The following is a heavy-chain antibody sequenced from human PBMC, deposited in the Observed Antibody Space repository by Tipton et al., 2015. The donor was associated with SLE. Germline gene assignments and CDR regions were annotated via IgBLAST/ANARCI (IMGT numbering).Heavy chain of an antibody. J-gene: IGHJ4*02. D-gene: IGHD1-1*01. CDR3: ARLGTGIFDY. CDR1: GGSINNYY. CDR2: IYYSGST. Sequence: TLSLTCTVSGGSINNYYWSWIRQPPGKGLEWIGYIYYSGSTNYNPSLKSRVTISVDTSKNQFSLKLSSVTAADTAVYYCARLGTGIFDYWGQGTLVTVSS. V-gene: IGHV4-59*01.